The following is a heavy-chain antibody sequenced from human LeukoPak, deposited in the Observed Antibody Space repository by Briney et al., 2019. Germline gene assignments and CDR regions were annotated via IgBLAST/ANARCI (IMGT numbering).Heavy chain of an antibody. Sequence: PSETLSLTCTVSGGFISSYYWSWIRQPPGKGLEWIGYIYYSGSTSYNPSLKSRVTISVDTSKNQFSLKLSSVTAADTAVYYCARGYSGSYGRFDYWGQGTLVTVSS. CDR1: GGFISSYY. V-gene: IGHV4-59*01. CDR2: IYYSGST. CDR3: ARGYSGSYGRFDY. J-gene: IGHJ4*02. D-gene: IGHD1-26*01.